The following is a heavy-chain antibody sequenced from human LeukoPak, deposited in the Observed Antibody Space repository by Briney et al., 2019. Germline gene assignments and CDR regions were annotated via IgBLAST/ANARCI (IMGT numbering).Heavy chain of an antibody. CDR3: ARDIPYSSSWYGYNWFDP. CDR2: IYYSGST. D-gene: IGHD6-13*01. Sequence: SETLSLTCTVSGGSISSSSYYWGWIRQPPGKGLEWIGSIYYSGSTYYNPSLKSRVTIPVDTSKNQFSLKLSSVTAADTAVYYCARDIPYSSSWYGYNWFDPWGQGTLVTVSS. J-gene: IGHJ5*02. CDR1: GGSISSSSYY. V-gene: IGHV4-39*07.